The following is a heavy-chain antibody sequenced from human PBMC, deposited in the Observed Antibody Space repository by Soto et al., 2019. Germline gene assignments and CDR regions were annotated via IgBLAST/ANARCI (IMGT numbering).Heavy chain of an antibody. CDR2: IPSDGRDV. Sequence: GGSLRLSCEASGFNFRDFWMHWVRQPPGKGPEWVSNIPSDGRDVSYADSVRGRFTISRDDARNTLYLQMSDLRVEDTAIYYCTRDDSGLGIDYWGQGAQVTVSS. CDR1: GFNFRDFW. CDR3: TRDDSGLGIDY. J-gene: IGHJ4*02. D-gene: IGHD1-26*01. V-gene: IGHV3-74*01.